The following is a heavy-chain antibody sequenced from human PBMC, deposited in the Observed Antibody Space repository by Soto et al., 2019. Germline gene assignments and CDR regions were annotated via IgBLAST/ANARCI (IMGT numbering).Heavy chain of an antibody. Sequence: PGGCLRLSCAASGFTLGRYSMNWVRQAPGMGLEWVSSISNSSTYIYYADSVKGRFTISRDNSKNTLYLQMNSLRAEDTAIYYCAKGGTVTFDYWGQGTLVTVSS. D-gene: IGHD1-1*01. CDR1: GFTLGRYS. CDR2: ISNSSTYI. J-gene: IGHJ4*02. V-gene: IGHV3-21*04. CDR3: AKGGTVTFDY.